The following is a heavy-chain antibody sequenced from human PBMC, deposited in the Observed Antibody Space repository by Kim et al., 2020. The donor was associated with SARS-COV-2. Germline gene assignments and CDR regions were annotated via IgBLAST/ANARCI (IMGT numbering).Heavy chain of an antibody. D-gene: IGHD4-17*01. J-gene: IGHJ4*02. V-gene: IGHV1-46*01. Sequence: YEQKFRGRVTMTRDTSTSTVYMELSSLRSEDTAVYYCARDDYGDHDHFDYWGQGTLVTISS. CDR3: ARDDYGDHDHFDY.